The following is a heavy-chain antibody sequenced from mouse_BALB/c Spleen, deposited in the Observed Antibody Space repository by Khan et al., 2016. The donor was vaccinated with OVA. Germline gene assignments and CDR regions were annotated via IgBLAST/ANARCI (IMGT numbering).Heavy chain of an antibody. Sequence: QLKESGPGLVAPSQSLSITCTVSGFSLTSYDISWIRQPPGKGLEWLGVIWTGGGTNYNSAFMSRLSISKDNSKSQVFLKMNSLQTDDTAIYYCVRRGHYYGSFYWYFDVWGAGTTVTVSS. CDR2: IWTGGGT. J-gene: IGHJ1*01. CDR3: VRRGHYYGSFYWYFDV. CDR1: GFSLTSYD. D-gene: IGHD1-1*01. V-gene: IGHV2-9-2*01.